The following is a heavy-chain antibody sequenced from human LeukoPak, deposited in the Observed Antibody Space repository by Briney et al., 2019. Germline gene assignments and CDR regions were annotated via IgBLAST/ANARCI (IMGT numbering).Heavy chain of an antibody. Sequence: SEALSLTCTVSGGSISSYYWSWIRQPPGKGLEWIGYIYYSGSTNYNPSLKSRVAISVDTSKNQFSLKLSSVTAADTAVYYCARDRDSAFDYWGQGTLVTVSS. CDR1: GGSISSYY. D-gene: IGHD2-15*01. V-gene: IGHV4-59*01. CDR2: IYYSGST. J-gene: IGHJ4*02. CDR3: ARDRDSAFDY.